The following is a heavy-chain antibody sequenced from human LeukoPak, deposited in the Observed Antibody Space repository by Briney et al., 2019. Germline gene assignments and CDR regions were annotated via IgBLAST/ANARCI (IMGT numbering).Heavy chain of an antibody. CDR1: GFTFSGYS. D-gene: IGHD5-18*01. CDR2: FGTRSTSI. CDR3: ARDLAYSRLDY. Sequence: GGSLRLSCTASGFTFSGYSMNWICQAPGKGLEWVSSFGTRSTSIYHAGSVKGRFAISRDNAKNSLYLQMNSLRVEDTAFYYCARDLAYSRLDYWGQGMLVTVSS. V-gene: IGHV3-21*01. J-gene: IGHJ4*02.